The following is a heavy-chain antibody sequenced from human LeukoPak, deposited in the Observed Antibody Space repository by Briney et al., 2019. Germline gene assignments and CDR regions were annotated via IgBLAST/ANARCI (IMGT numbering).Heavy chain of an antibody. V-gene: IGHV3-49*03. D-gene: IGHD1-1*01. CDR2: IKTTLYGGTT. Sequence: GRSLRLSCAACGFAFGDFAMNWIRQAPGQGLEWVGFIKTTLYGGTTEYAASVKGRFTISRDDSKAIAYLQMNSLKTEDTAVYYCTRDHRDDWNPGYYFDYWGQGTLVTVSS. J-gene: IGHJ4*02. CDR1: GFAFGDFA. CDR3: TRDHRDDWNPGYYFDY.